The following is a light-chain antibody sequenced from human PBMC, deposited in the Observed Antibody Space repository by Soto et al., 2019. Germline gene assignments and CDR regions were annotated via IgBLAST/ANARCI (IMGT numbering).Light chain of an antibody. Sequence: EIVLTQSPATLSLSPGERATLSRRASQSVSSYLAWYQQKPGQAPRLLIYDASNSATGIPARFSGSGSGTDFTLTISSLEPEDFAFYYCQQRSNWPPMYTFGQGTKLEIK. J-gene: IGKJ2*01. CDR1: QSVSSY. CDR3: QQRSNWPPMYT. V-gene: IGKV3-11*01. CDR2: DAS.